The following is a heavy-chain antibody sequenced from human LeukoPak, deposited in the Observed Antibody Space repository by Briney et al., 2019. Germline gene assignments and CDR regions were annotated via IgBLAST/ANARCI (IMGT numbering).Heavy chain of an antibody. CDR3: ARRGSGWYLRHFDY. D-gene: IGHD6-19*01. Sequence: SETLSLTCAVYGGSFSGYYWSWICQPPGKGLEWIGEINHSGSTNYNPSLKSRVTISVDTSKNQFSLKLSSVTAADTAVYYCARRGSGWYLRHFDYWGQGTLVTVSS. CDR2: INHSGST. V-gene: IGHV4-34*01. J-gene: IGHJ4*02. CDR1: GGSFSGYY.